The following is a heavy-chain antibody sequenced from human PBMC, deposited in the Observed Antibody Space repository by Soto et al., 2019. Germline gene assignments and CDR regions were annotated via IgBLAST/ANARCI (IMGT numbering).Heavy chain of an antibody. J-gene: IGHJ5*02. CDR1: GFTFSSFG. CDR2: ISFDGSNK. CDR3: AKGDSGSHNWLDP. Sequence: QVQLVESGGGVVQPGTSLRLSCAASGFTFSSFGMHWVRQAPGKGLEWVAVISFDGSNKYYADSVKGRFTISRDNSKNTLDLQMSSLRPEDTAVYYCAKGDSGSHNWLDPWGQGSLVAVSS. D-gene: IGHD1-26*01. V-gene: IGHV3-30*18.